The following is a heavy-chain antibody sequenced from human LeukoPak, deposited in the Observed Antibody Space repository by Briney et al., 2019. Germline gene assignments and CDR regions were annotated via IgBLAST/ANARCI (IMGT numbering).Heavy chain of an antibody. CDR2: IYYSGST. J-gene: IGHJ6*02. V-gene: IGHV4-59*08. D-gene: IGHD3-22*01. CDR3: ARLAPLYDSSGYYYNYYYCYYGMDV. CDR1: GGSISSYY. Sequence: PSETLSLTCTVSGGSISSYYWSWIRQPPGKGLEWIGYIYYSGSTNYNPSLKSRVTISVDTSKNQFSLKLSSVTAAATAVYYCARLAPLYDSSGYYYNYYYCYYGMDVWGQGTTVTVSS.